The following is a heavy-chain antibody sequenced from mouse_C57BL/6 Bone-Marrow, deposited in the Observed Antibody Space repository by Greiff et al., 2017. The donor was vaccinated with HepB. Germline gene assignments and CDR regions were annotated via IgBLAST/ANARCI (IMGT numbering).Heavy chain of an antibody. CDR2: IDPENGDT. D-gene: IGHD1-1*01. CDR1: GFNIKDDY. Sequence: EVKLQESGAELVRPGASVKLSCTASGFNIKDDYMHWVKQRPEQGLEWIGWIDPENGDTEYASKFQGKATITADTSSNTAYLQLSSLTSEDTAVYYCTGRNYGSSNYFDYWGQGTTLTVSS. CDR3: TGRNYGSSNYFDY. V-gene: IGHV14-4*01. J-gene: IGHJ2*01.